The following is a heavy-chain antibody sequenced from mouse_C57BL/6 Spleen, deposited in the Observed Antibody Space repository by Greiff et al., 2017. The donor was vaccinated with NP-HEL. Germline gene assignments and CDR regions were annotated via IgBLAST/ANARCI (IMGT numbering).Heavy chain of an antibody. CDR2: IDPETGGT. CDR1: GYTFTDYE. D-gene: IGHD1-1*01. V-gene: IGHV1-15*01. CDR3: TRSGVTTVVATDWYFDV. J-gene: IGHJ1*03. Sequence: QVQLQQSGAELVRPGASVTLSCKASGYTFTDYEMHWVKQTPVHGLAWIGAIDPETGGTAYNQKFKGKAILTADKSSSTAYMELRSLTSEDSAVYYCTRSGVTTVVATDWYFDVWGTGTTVTVSS.